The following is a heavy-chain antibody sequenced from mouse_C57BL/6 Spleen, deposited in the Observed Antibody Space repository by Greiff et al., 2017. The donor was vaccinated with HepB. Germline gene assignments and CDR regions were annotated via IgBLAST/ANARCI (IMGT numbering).Heavy chain of an antibody. CDR3: TRSTMIKGWFAY. J-gene: IGHJ3*01. CDR2: IDPENGDT. CDR1: GFNIKDDY. Sequence: EVQLQQSGAELVRPGASVKLSCTASGFNIKDDYMHWVKQRPEQGLEWIGWIDPENGDTEYASKFQGKATITADTSSNTAYLQLSSLTSEDTAVYYCTRSTMIKGWFAYWGQGTLVTVSA. D-gene: IGHD2-4*01. V-gene: IGHV14-4*01.